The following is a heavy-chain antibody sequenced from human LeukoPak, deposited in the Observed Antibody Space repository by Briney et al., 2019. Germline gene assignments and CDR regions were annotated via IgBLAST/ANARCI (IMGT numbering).Heavy chain of an antibody. CDR1: EFTFSSYS. J-gene: IGHJ4*02. V-gene: IGHV3-23*01. CDR3: AREARGSGRDFDY. Sequence: PGGSLRLSCVASEFTFSSYSMTWVRQGPERGLEWVSAISSSGASTYYADSVKGRFTISRDNSKNTLYLQMNSLRDEDTAVYFCAREARGSGRDFDYWGQGILVTVSS. CDR2: ISSSGAST. D-gene: IGHD1-26*01.